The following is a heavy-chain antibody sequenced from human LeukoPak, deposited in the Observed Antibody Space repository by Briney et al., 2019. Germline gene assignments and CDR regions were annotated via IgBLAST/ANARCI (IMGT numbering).Heavy chain of an antibody. J-gene: IGHJ4*02. CDR2: ISYSGSTI. V-gene: IGHV3-48*01. CDR3: ARVPRLSVTMG. Sequence: GGSLRLSCAASGFTFSTYNMNWVRQAPGKGLEWISYISYSGSTISYADSVKGRFTISRDNAKKSLSLQMNSLRAEDTAVYYCARVPRLSVTMGWGQGTLVTVSS. CDR1: GFTFSTYN. D-gene: IGHD3-10*01.